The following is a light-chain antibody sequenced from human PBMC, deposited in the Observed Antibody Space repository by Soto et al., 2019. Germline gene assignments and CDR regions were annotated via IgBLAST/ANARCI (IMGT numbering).Light chain of an antibody. V-gene: IGKV3-20*01. CDR2: GAS. J-gene: IGKJ1*01. Sequence: EIVLTQSPGTLSLSPGERATLSCRASQSVSSSYLAWYQQKPGQAPRLLIYGASSRATGIPDRFSGSGSGTDFTLTISRLEPEDFAVYYCQQYGGTFGHGTKVEIK. CDR1: QSVSSSY. CDR3: QQYGGT.